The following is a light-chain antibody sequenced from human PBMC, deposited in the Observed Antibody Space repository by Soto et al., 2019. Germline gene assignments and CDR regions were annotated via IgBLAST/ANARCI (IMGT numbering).Light chain of an antibody. V-gene: IGKV1-5*01. J-gene: IGKJ4*01. CDR3: QQYNDWPPRT. Sequence: DIQMTQSPSTLSASVGDRVTITCRARQTISIWLAWYQQKPGKAPKLLIYDASILESGVPSRFSGSGSGTDFTLTISSLQSDDFAVYYCQQYNDWPPRTFGGGTKLDIK. CDR2: DAS. CDR1: QTISIW.